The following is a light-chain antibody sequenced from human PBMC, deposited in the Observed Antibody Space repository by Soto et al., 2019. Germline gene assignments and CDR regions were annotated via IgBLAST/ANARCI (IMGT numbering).Light chain of an antibody. J-gene: IGKJ4*01. CDR2: GAS. Sequence: EIVLTQSPGTLSLSPGERATLSCRASQSVSSSYLAWYQQKPGQAPRLLIYGASSRATGIPDRFSVSGSGTDFTLTISRLEPEDFAVYYCQQYGSPRLTFGGGTKVEIK. CDR1: QSVSSSY. CDR3: QQYGSPRLT. V-gene: IGKV3-20*01.